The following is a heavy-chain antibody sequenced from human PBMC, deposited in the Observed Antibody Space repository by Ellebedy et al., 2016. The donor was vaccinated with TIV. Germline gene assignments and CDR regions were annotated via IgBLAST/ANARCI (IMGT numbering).Heavy chain of an antibody. CDR3: ARGISLRLSYTFDL. J-gene: IGHJ3*01. CDR2: INVDGTST. Sequence: PGGSLRLSCAASGFTFTTYWMHWVRQVPGKGLEWVSRINVDGTSTLFGDSVKGRFTISRDNAKSTFYLQMNNLRADDTAVYFCARGISLRLSYTFDLWGQGTKVIVSS. CDR1: GFTFTTYW. V-gene: IGHV3-74*01. D-gene: IGHD3-10*01.